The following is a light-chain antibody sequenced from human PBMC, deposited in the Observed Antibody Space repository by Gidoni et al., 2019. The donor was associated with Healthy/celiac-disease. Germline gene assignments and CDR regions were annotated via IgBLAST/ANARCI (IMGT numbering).Light chain of an antibody. CDR1: QSISSY. Sequence: DMQMTQSPSSRSASVGDRVTITCRASQSISSYLNWYQQKPGKAPKLLIYASSTLQSGVPSRFSGSGSGTDFTLTISNLQPEDFATYYCQQSYSTPPSFGQGTKLEIK. J-gene: IGKJ2*01. CDR2: ASS. V-gene: IGKV1-39*01. CDR3: QQSYSTPPS.